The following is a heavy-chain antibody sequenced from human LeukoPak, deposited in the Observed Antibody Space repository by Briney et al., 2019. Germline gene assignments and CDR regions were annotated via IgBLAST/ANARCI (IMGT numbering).Heavy chain of an antibody. D-gene: IGHD2/OR15-2a*01. J-gene: IGHJ4*02. CDR2: IKSKTDDGPT. CDR3: TTVSDAFYPIDY. CDR1: GFTFNNAW. Sequence: AGGSLRLSCAVSGFTFNNAWMSWVRQAPGKGLEWVGRIKSKTDDGPTDYAAPVKGRFTISRDDSKNTLYLQMDSLKTEDTAMYYCTTVSDAFYPIDYWGQGTLVTVSS. V-gene: IGHV3-15*01.